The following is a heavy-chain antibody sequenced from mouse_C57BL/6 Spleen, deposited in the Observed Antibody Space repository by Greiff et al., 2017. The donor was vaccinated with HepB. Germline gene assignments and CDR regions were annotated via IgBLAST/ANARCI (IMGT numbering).Heavy chain of an antibody. CDR1: GFNIKDDY. V-gene: IGHV14-4*01. CDR3: TTGRSGAY. CDR2: IDPENGDT. J-gene: IGHJ3*01. Sequence: VQLQQSGAELVRPGASVKLSCTASGFNIKDDYMHWVKQRPEQGLEWIGWIDPENGDTEDASKFQGKATITADTSSNKAYLQLSSLTSEDTAVYYCTTGRSGAYWGQGTLVTVSA.